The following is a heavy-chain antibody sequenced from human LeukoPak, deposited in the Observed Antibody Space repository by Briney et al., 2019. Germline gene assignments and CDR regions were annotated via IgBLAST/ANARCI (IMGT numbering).Heavy chain of an antibody. D-gene: IGHD3-22*01. Sequence: GGSLRLSCAASGFSFSSFGMHWVRQAPGKGLEWVAVISYDGSSKYYADSVKGRFTISRDNSKNTLYLQMNSLRAEDTAVYYCARGDSSGYLYHDYWGQGTLVTVSS. V-gene: IGHV3-30*03. CDR3: ARGDSSGYLYHDY. CDR2: ISYDGSSK. J-gene: IGHJ4*02. CDR1: GFSFSSFG.